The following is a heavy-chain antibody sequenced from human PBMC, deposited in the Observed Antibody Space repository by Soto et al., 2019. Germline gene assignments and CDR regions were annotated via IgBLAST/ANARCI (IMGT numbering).Heavy chain of an antibody. CDR3: AKDRTVATGLFDY. CDR1: GFTFSSYG. J-gene: IGHJ4*02. Sequence: QVQLVESGGGVVQPGRSLRLSCAASGFTFSSYGMHWVRQAPGKGLEWVAVISYDGSNKYYADSVKGRFTISRDNSKNTLYLQMYSLRAEDTAVYYCAKDRTVATGLFDYWGQGTLVTVSS. D-gene: IGHD4-17*01. CDR2: ISYDGSNK. V-gene: IGHV3-30*18.